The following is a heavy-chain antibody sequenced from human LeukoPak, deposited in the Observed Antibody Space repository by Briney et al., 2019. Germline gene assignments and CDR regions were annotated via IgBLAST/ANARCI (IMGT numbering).Heavy chain of an antibody. Sequence: GGSLRLSCAASGFAFSSYAMSWVRQAPGKGLEWVSASSGSGGSTYYADSVKGRFTISRDNSKNTLYLQMNSLRAEDTAVYYCAKWGYCSSTSCSADAFDIWGQGTMVTVSS. CDR2: SSGSGGST. J-gene: IGHJ3*02. CDR3: AKWGYCSSTSCSADAFDI. D-gene: IGHD2-2*01. CDR1: GFAFSSYA. V-gene: IGHV3-23*01.